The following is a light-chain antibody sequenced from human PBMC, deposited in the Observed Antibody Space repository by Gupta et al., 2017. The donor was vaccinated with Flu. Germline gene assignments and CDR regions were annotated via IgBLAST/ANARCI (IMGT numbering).Light chain of an antibody. CDR2: TAS. Sequence: GDRVTITCRASQSINNHLAWYQRKPGKAPKLLINTASNVERGVPSRFSGSASGTEFTLTSSSRQPEDFANYYGQHYYLYHEFGQGTQLEIK. V-gene: IGKV1-5*03. J-gene: IGKJ5*01. CDR1: QSINNH. CDR3: QHYYLYHE.